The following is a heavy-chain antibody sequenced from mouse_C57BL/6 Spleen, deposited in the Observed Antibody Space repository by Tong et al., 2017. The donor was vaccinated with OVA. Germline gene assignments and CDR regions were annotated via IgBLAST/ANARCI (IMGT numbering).Heavy chain of an antibody. CDR3: ARQHGSVFDV. CDR1: GFTFSSYA. CDR2: ISDGGSYT. D-gene: IGHD3-1*01. Sequence: EVQLQESGGGLVKPGGSLKLSCAASGFTFSSYAMSWVRQTPEKRLEWVATISDGGSYTYYPDNVKGRFTISRDNAKNTLYLQMSSLKSEDTAMYYCARQHGSVFDVWGTGTTVTVSS. V-gene: IGHV5-4*01. J-gene: IGHJ1*03.